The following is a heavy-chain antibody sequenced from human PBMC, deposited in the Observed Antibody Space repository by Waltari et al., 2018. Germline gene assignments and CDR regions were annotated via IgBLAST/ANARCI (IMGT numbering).Heavy chain of an antibody. CDR3: ARGGDDFWSGFKPPYFDY. J-gene: IGHJ4*02. Sequence: QVQLVQSGAEVKKPGSSVKVSCKASGGTFSSYAISWVRQAPGHGRGWMGGSSPMLGIGNCGQKFQGRVTSTADKFKSTAYMELSSLRAKATAVYYCARGGDDFWSGFKPPYFDYWGQGTLVTGSS. V-gene: IGHV1-69*10. CDR2: SSPMLGIG. CDR1: GGTFSSYA. D-gene: IGHD3-3*01.